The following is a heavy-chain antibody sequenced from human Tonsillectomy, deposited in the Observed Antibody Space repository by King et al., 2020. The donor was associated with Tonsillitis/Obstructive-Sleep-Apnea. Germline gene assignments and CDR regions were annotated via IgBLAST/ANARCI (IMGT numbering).Heavy chain of an antibody. J-gene: IGHJ6*02. CDR1: GGSISSYY. Sequence: QLQESGPGLVKPSETLSLTCTVSGGSISSYYWSWIRQPAGKGLEWIGRIYTSGSTNYNPSLKSRVTMSVETSKNQFSLKRSSVPAADTAVYYCARAGIFTGYSGMRYYGMDVWGQGTTVTVSS. V-gene: IGHV4-4*07. CDR3: ARAGIFTGYSGMRYYGMDV. D-gene: IGHD3-9*01. CDR2: IYTSGST.